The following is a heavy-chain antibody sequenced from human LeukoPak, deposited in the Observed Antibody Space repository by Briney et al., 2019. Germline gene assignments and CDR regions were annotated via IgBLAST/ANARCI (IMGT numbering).Heavy chain of an antibody. J-gene: IGHJ4*02. Sequence: GGSLRLSCAASGFTFNDYYMSWIRQAPGKGLEWVSYMISSGSTIYYADSVKGRFTISRDNAKNSLYLQMNSLRAEDTAVYYCARESRQWLVLGGVDYWGQGTLVTVSS. CDR1: GFTFNDYY. V-gene: IGHV3-11*04. CDR2: MISSGSTI. CDR3: ARESRQWLVLGGVDY. D-gene: IGHD6-19*01.